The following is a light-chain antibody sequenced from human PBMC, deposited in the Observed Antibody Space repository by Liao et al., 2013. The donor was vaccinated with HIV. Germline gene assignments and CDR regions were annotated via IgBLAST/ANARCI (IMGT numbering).Light chain of an antibody. CDR3: QVWDSSSDHRVV. J-gene: IGLJ2*01. V-gene: IGLV3-21*04. CDR2: YDS. Sequence: SYXLTQPPSVSVAPGKTARITCGGNNIGSKSVHWYQQKPGQAPVLVIYYDSDRPSGIPERFSGSNSGNTATLTISRVEAGDEADYYCQVWDSSSDHRVVFGGGTKLTVL. CDR1: NIGSKS.